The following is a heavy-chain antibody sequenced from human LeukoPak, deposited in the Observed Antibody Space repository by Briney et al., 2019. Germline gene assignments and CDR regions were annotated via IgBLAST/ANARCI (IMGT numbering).Heavy chain of an antibody. D-gene: IGHD3-3*01. CDR3: ANRDGVY. CDR1: GDSISSNY. Sequence: SETLSLTCSVSGDSISSNYWTWIRHPPGKGLEWIGHFYYSGSTNYNPSLKSRVTISADTSKNQFSLKLTSVTAADTAVYYCANRDGVYWGQGTLVTVSS. J-gene: IGHJ4*02. V-gene: IGHV4-59*01. CDR2: FYYSGST.